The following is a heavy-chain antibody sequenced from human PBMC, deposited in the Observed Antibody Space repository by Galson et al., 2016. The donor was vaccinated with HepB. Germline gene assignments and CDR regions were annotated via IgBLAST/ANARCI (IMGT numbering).Heavy chain of an antibody. J-gene: IGHJ3*01. CDR3: ARLVAADASVEASDV. D-gene: IGHD1-26*01. CDR1: GYTFTGYA. Sequence: SVKVSCKASGYTFTGYAINWVRQAPGQGLEWMGWIHTRTGSPSYAQGFTGRYVFSLDTSVSTAYLEINRLKAEDTGVYYCARLVAADASVEASDVWGQGTLVTVSS. CDR2: IHTRTGSP. V-gene: IGHV7-4-1*02.